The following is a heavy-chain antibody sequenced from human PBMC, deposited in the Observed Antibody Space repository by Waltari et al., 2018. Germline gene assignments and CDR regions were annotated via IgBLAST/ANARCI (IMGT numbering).Heavy chain of an antibody. V-gene: IGHV4-34*01. CDR2: INHSGST. CDR3: ARGLKRDYDFWSGSDY. Sequence: QVQLQQWGAGLLKPSETLSLTCAVYGGSFSGYYWSWIRQPPGKGLEWIGEINHSGSTNYNPSLKSRVTISVDTSKNQFSLKLSSVTAADTAVDYCARGLKRDYDFWSGSDYWGQGTLVTVSS. CDR1: GGSFSGYY. D-gene: IGHD3-3*01. J-gene: IGHJ4*02.